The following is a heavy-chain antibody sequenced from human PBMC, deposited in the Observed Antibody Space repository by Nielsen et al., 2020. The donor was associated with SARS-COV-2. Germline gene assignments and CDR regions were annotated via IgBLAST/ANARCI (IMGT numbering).Heavy chain of an antibody. D-gene: IGHD3-22*01. Sequence: SETLSLTCAVYGGSFSGYYWSWIRQPPGKGLEWIGEINHSGSTNYNPSLKSRVTISLDTSKNQFSLKLSSVTAADTAVYYCARGRGLLPYWGQGTLVTVSS. CDR2: INHSGST. V-gene: IGHV4-34*01. CDR3: ARGRGLLPY. CDR1: GGSFSGYY. J-gene: IGHJ4*02.